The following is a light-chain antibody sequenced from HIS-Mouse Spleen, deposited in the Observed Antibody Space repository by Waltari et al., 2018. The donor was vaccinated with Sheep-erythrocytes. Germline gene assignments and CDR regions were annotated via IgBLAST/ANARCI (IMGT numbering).Light chain of an antibody. CDR3: CSYAGSSTPWV. Sequence: QSALTQPASVSGSPGQPITISCPGTGSDVGIYNLVSWYQQHPCKAPKLMIYEGSKRPSGVSNRFSGSKSGNTASLTISGLQAEDEADYYCCSYAGSSTPWVFGGGTKLTVL. CDR1: GSDVGIYNL. V-gene: IGLV2-23*01. CDR2: EGS. J-gene: IGLJ3*02.